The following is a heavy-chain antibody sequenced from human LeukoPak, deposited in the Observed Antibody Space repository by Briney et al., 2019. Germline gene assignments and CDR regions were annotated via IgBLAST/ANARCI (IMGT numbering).Heavy chain of an antibody. D-gene: IGHD5-24*01. CDR1: GGSISSSSYY. J-gene: IGHJ4*02. CDR2: IYHSGST. Sequence: SETLSLTCTVSGGSISSSSYYWGWIRQPPGKGLEWIGSIYHSGSTYYNPSLKSRVTISVDTSKNQFSLKLSSVTAADTAVYYCANSRRWLQCPPFDYWGQGTLVTVSS. V-gene: IGHV4-39*07. CDR3: ANSRRWLQCPPFDY.